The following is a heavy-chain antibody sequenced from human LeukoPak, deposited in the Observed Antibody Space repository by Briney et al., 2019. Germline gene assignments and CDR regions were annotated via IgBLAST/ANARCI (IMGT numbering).Heavy chain of an antibody. V-gene: IGHV4-38-2*02. CDR1: GYSISSCDF. CDR2: SGHSGST. D-gene: IGHD1/OR15-1a*01. Sequence: AGTLTLTCTASGYSISSCDFCEGSRDPPGEGLEWSSSSGHSGSTDYDASVKGRFTISVDTSKNQFSLRLNSVTAADTAVYYCARDNNWTNDYWGQGTLVTVSS. CDR3: ARDNNWTNDY. J-gene: IGHJ4*02.